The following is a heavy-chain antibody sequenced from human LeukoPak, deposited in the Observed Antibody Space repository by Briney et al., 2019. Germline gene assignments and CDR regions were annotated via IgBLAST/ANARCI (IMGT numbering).Heavy chain of an antibody. CDR3: ARGRHTRYCSGGSCSRYFDY. J-gene: IGHJ4*02. Sequence: SETLSLTCAVYGGSFSGYYWSWIRQPPGKGLEWIGEINHSGSTNYNPSLKSRVTISVDTSKNQFSLKLSSVTAADTAVYYSARGRHTRYCSGGSCSRYFDYWGQGTLVTVSS. D-gene: IGHD2-15*01. V-gene: IGHV4-34*01. CDR1: GGSFSGYY. CDR2: INHSGST.